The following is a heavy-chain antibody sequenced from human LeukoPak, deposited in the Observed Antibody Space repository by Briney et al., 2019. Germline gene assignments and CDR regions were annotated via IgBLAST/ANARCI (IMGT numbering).Heavy chain of an antibody. J-gene: IGHJ6*02. D-gene: IGHD6-19*01. Sequence: ASVKVSCKASDFSFTSYGMSWVRQAPGQGLEWLGWISAYNGSTKYAQKLQGRVTMTTDTSTGTDYMELRSLGPDDTAVYYCARDLTSNVAVTEYHYYAMDVWGQGTTVTVSS. CDR3: ARDLTSNVAVTEYHYYAMDV. CDR2: ISAYNGST. V-gene: IGHV1-18*01. CDR1: DFSFTSYG.